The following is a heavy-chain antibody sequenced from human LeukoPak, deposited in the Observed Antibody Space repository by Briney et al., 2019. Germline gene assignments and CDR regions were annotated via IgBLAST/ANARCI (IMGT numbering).Heavy chain of an antibody. Sequence: GGSLRLSCAASGFTFSSYEMNWVRQAPGKGLEWVSYISSSGSTIYYADSVKGRFTISRDNAKNSLYLQMNSLRAEDTAVYYCAELGITMIGGAWGKGTTVTVSS. D-gene: IGHD3-10*02. CDR2: ISSSGSTI. CDR3: AELGITMIGGA. J-gene: IGHJ6*04. V-gene: IGHV3-48*03. CDR1: GFTFSSYE.